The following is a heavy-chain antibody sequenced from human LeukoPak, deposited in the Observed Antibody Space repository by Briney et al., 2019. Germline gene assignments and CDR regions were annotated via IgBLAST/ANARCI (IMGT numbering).Heavy chain of an antibody. CDR1: GGSISSYY. V-gene: IGHV4-59*08. J-gene: IGHJ5*02. CDR2: IYYTGST. Sequence: PSETLSLTCTVSGGSISSYYWSWIRQPPGKGLEWIGYIYYTGSTSYNPSLKSRVTISLDKSKNQFSLKLTSVTAADTAVYYCARGSRYRGGHWWFDPWGQGTLVTVSS. D-gene: IGHD1-26*01. CDR3: ARGSRYRGGHWWFDP.